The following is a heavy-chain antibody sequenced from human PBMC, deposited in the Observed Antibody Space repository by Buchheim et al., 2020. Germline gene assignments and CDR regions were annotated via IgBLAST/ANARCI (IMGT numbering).Heavy chain of an antibody. V-gene: IGHV1-46*01. CDR1: GYTFTSYY. CDR2: INPSGGST. D-gene: IGHD3-10*01. Sequence: QVQLVQSGAEVKKPGASVKVSCKASGYTFTSYYMHWVRQAPGQGLEWMGIINPSGGSTSYAQKFQGRVTMTRDTSTSTVYMELSSLRSEDTAVYYCARDLLPSQSYGSRSVYYYYGMDVWGQGTT. J-gene: IGHJ6*02. CDR3: ARDLLPSQSYGSRSVYYYYGMDV.